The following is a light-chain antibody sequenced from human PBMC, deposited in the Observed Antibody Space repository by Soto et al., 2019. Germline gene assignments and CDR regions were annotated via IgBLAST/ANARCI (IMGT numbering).Light chain of an antibody. CDR3: MQALQTPHFT. J-gene: IGKJ3*01. Sequence: DIVMTQSPLSLPVTPGEPASISCRSSQSLLHSNGYNSLDWYLQKPGQSPQLLIYLGSNRASGGHDRFSGSGSGTDFTLKISRVEAEDVGVYYCMQALQTPHFTFGPGTKVDIK. V-gene: IGKV2-28*01. CDR1: QSLLHSNGYNS. CDR2: LGS.